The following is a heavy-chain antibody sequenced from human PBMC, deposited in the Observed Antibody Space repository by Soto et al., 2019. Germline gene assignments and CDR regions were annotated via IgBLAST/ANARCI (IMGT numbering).Heavy chain of an antibody. CDR3: VRGGRGYTRDDVFDI. V-gene: IGHV3-21*06. D-gene: IGHD2-2*02. J-gene: IGHJ3*02. CDR1: GFTFSSYS. Sequence: EVPLVESGGGLVKPGGSLRLSCVDSGFTFSSYSMNWVRQAPGKGLEWVSSIGASSSPIFYADSVKGRFTITRDNAKNSLYLQMNSLRAEDTAVYYCVRGGRGYTRDDVFDIWGQGTMVTVSS. CDR2: IGASSSPI.